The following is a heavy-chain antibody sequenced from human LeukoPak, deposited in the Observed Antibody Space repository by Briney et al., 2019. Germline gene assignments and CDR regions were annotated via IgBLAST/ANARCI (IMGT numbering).Heavy chain of an antibody. Sequence: ASVKVSFKSSGDTVTSYGISWVRQAPGQGLEWMGWISTYNGNTNYAQKFQGRVTMTTDTSTSTAYMELRSLRSDDTAVYYCAREIVAGRGYYYYYMDVWGSGTTVTVSS. CDR2: ISTYNGNT. V-gene: IGHV1-18*01. D-gene: IGHD3-22*01. J-gene: IGHJ6*03. CDR1: GDTVTSYG. CDR3: AREIVAGRGYYYYYMDV.